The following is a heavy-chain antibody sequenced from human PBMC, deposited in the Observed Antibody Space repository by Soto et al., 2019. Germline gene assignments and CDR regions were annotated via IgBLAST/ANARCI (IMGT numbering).Heavy chain of an antibody. Sequence: EVQLLESGGGLIQPGGSLRLSCAASGFTVSSNDMSWVRQAPGKGLEWVSVIYRGGSTYYADYVKGRFTISRDKSKNPLYIQMQSLRAAATALYDCARESRSSGYYYFHSWGQGTLVTVS. D-gene: IGHD3-22*01. CDR3: ARESRSSGYYYFHS. CDR1: GFTVSSND. CDR2: IYRGGST. V-gene: IGHV3-53*01. J-gene: IGHJ4*02.